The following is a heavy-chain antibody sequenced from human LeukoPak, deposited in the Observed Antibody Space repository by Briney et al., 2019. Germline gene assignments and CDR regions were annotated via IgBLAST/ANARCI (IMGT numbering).Heavy chain of an antibody. Sequence: SVKVSCKASGGTFSSYAISWVRQAPGQGREWRGGIIPIFGTANYAQKFQGRATITTDESTSTAYMELSSLRSEDTAVYYCASRVVGRRDYYDSSGYYLDYWGQGTLVTVSS. V-gene: IGHV1-69*05. CDR3: ASRVVGRRDYYDSSGYYLDY. CDR2: IIPIFGTA. J-gene: IGHJ4*02. D-gene: IGHD3-22*01. CDR1: GGTFSSYA.